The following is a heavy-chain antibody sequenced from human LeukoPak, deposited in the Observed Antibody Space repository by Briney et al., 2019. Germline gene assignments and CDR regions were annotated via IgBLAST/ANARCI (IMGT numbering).Heavy chain of an antibody. CDR2: IYYSGST. V-gene: IGHV4-39*06. CDR1: GGSISSSSYY. J-gene: IGHJ4*02. D-gene: IGHD3-3*01. CDR3: ARGHTIFGFDY. Sequence: SETLSLTCTVSGGSISSSSYYWGWIRQPPGKGLEWIGSIYYSGSTYYNPSLKSRVTISVDTSKNQFPLKLSSVTAADTAVYYCARGHTIFGFDYWGQGTLVTVSS.